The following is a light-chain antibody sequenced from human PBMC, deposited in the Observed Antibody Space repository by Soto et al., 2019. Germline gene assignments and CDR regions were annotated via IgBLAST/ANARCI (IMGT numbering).Light chain of an antibody. J-gene: IGKJ4*01. CDR3: ALTRIYPST. Sequence: ITLNQSPSSLSASVGDSVTITCRASQGITSYLAWYQQNPGNAPNLLIYGAYTLQSGVPSRFSGSGSGTDFTLPINSLQAEDFATDNCALTRIYPSTVGGVA. CDR1: QGITSY. V-gene: IGKV1-9*01. CDR2: GAY.